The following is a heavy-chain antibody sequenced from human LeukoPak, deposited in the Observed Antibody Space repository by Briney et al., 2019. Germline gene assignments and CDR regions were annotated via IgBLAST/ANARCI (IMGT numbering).Heavy chain of an antibody. CDR2: IYYSGST. V-gene: IGHV4-59*01. CDR3: AREARFSNYYDSRGLDY. CDR1: GGSISSYY. Sequence: SETLSLTCTVSGGSISSYYWSWIRQPPGKGLEWIGYIYYSGSTNYNPSLKSRVTISVDTSKNQFSLKLSSVTAADTAVYYCAREARFSNYYDSRGLDYGGRGTLVTVSS. D-gene: IGHD3-22*01. J-gene: IGHJ4*02.